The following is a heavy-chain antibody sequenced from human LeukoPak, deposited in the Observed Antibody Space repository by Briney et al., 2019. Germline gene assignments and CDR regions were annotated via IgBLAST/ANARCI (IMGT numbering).Heavy chain of an antibody. Sequence: GGSLRLSCAASGFTFNRYSMNWVRQAPGKGLEWVSYISSSGSIMYYADSVKGRFTISRDNAKNSLYLQMNSLRAEDTAVYYCARAERRFYYDSTGSGPFVAFDIWGQGTMVTVSS. D-gene: IGHD3-22*01. CDR3: ARAERRFYYDSTGSGPFVAFDI. V-gene: IGHV3-48*04. J-gene: IGHJ3*02. CDR1: GFTFNRYS. CDR2: ISSSGSIM.